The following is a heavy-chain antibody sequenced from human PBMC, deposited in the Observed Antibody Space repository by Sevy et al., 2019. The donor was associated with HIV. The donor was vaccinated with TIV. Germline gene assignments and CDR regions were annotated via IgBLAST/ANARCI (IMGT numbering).Heavy chain of an antibody. D-gene: IGHD2-2*01. J-gene: IGHJ4*02. V-gene: IGHV3-30*04. CDR2: ISYDGSKK. Sequence: GGSLRLSCAVSGFTFSSYAIHWVRQAPGKGLEWVAVISYDGSKKYYADSVKGRFTISRDNSKNTLYLQMNSLRVEDTAVYYCARDRSSSWINYYFDYWGQGTLVTVSS. CDR3: ARDRSSSWINYYFDY. CDR1: GFTFSSYA.